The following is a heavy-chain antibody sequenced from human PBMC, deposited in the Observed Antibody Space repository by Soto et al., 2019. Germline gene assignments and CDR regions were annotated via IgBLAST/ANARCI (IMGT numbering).Heavy chain of an antibody. J-gene: IGHJ5*02. CDR3: ARDCMVRGVMRWFDP. V-gene: IGHV4-30-2*01. CDR2: IYHSGST. Sequence: SETLSLTCAVSGGSISSGGYSWSWIRQPPGKGLEWIGEIYHSGSTNYNPSLKSRVTISVDKSKNQFSLKLSSVTAADTAVYYCARDCMVRGVMRWFDPWGQETLLTVCS. CDR1: GGSISSGGYS. D-gene: IGHD3-10*01.